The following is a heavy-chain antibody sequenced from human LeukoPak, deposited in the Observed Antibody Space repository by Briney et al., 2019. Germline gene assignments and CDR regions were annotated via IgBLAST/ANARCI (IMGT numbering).Heavy chain of an antibody. V-gene: IGHV3-74*01. Sequence: PGGSLRLSCAASGFTFSSYWMHWVRQAPGKGLVWVSRINSDGSSTSYADSVKGRFTISRDNAKNTLYLQMNSLRAEDTAVYYCARDAAPYSGSYPESFDYWGQGTLVTVSS. J-gene: IGHJ4*02. D-gene: IGHD1-26*01. CDR3: ARDAAPYSGSYPESFDY. CDR1: GFTFSSYW. CDR2: INSDGSST.